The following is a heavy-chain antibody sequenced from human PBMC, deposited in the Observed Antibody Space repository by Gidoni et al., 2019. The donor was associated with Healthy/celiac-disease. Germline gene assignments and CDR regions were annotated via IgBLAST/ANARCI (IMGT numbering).Heavy chain of an antibody. Sequence: QLQLQESGPGLVKPSETLSLTCTVSGGSISSSSYYWGWIRQPPGKGLEWIGSIYYSGSTYYNPSLKRRVTISVDTSKNQFSLKLSSVTAADTAVYYCARRGYYDFWSGLPFDYWGQGTLVTVSS. V-gene: IGHV4-39*01. CDR1: GGSISSSSYY. CDR2: IYYSGST. J-gene: IGHJ4*02. D-gene: IGHD3-3*01. CDR3: ARRGYYDFWSGLPFDY.